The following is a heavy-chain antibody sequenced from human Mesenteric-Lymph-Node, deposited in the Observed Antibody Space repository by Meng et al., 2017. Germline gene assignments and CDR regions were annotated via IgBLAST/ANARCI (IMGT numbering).Heavy chain of an antibody. Sequence: GGSLRLSCAASGFTFSTYEMNWVRQAPGKGLEWVSYISSSGSTIYYADSVKGRFTISRDNAKNSVYLQMNSLGAEDTAVYFCARRGNSYGYYYYGMDVWGQGTTVTVSS. CDR3: ARRGNSYGYYYYGMDV. CDR1: GFTFSTYE. J-gene: IGHJ6*02. V-gene: IGHV3-48*03. CDR2: ISSSGSTI. D-gene: IGHD5-18*01.